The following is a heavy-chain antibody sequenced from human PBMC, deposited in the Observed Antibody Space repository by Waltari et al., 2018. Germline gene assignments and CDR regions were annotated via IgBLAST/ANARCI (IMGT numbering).Heavy chain of an antibody. CDR1: GFTSISYW. J-gene: IGHJ4*02. Sequence: EVDLVESGGGLVQPGESLTLSCAASGFTSISYWRTWVRQAPGGGVEWVAKVNQDGKERNYVDSGKVRFTISRDNAKNSLYLQMNSLRAEDTALYYCVRGQNADYWGQGALVTVSS. CDR3: VRGQNADY. CDR2: VNQDGKER. V-gene: IGHV3-7*01.